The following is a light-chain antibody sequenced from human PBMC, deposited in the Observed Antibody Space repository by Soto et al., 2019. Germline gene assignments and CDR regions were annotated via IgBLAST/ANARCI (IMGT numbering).Light chain of an antibody. CDR2: DVS. Sequence: QSALTQPASVSGSPGQSITISCNETSSDVGGDNYVSWYQQYPGKAPKLMIYDVSNRPSGVSNRFSGSKSGNTASLTISGLQAEDEADYYCSSHTISTTGVFGTGTKLTVL. J-gene: IGLJ1*01. CDR1: SSDVGGDNY. V-gene: IGLV2-14*01. CDR3: SSHTISTTGV.